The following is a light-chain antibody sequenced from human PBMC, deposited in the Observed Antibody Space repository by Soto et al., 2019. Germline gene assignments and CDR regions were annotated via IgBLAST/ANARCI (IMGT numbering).Light chain of an antibody. J-gene: IGKJ5*01. CDR1: RTVGSY. V-gene: IGKV3D-7*01. Sequence: EIVLTQSPATLSLSPGERATLSCRASRTVGSYLSWYQQKAGQAPRLLISGASTRATGIPARFSGSGSGTDFTLTISSLQAEDFAVYYCQQDYNLPFTFGQGTRLEIK. CDR2: GAS. CDR3: QQDYNLPFT.